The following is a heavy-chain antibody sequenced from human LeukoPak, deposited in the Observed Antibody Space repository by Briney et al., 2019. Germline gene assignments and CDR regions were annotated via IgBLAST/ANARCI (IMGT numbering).Heavy chain of an antibody. Sequence: KPSETLSLTCTVSGGSISSYYWSWIRQPPGKGLEWIGYIYYSGSTNYNPSLKSRVTISVDTSKNQFSLKLSSVTAADTAVYYCARGNTRNYDILTGYPYFDYWGQGTLVTVSS. V-gene: IGHV4-59*12. J-gene: IGHJ4*02. CDR3: ARGNTRNYDILTGYPYFDY. D-gene: IGHD3-9*01. CDR2: IYYSGST. CDR1: GGSISSYY.